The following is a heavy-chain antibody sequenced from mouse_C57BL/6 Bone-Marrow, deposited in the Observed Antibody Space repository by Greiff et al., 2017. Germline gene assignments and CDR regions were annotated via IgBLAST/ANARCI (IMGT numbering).Heavy chain of an antibody. Sequence: VQLQQPGAELVKPGASVKMSCKASGYTFTSYWITWVKQRPGQGLEWIGDIYPGSGSTNYNEKFKSKATLTVDKSSSTAYMQLSSLTSEDSAVYYCARPSYYSNLRFAYWGQGTLVTVSA. CDR3: ARPSYYSNLRFAY. J-gene: IGHJ3*01. D-gene: IGHD2-5*01. V-gene: IGHV1-55*01. CDR2: IYPGSGST. CDR1: GYTFTSYW.